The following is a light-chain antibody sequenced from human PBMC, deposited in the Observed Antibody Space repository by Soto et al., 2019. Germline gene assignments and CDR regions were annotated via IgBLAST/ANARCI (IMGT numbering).Light chain of an antibody. J-gene: IGKJ4*01. CDR3: QHYNGDST. CDR1: QSVSRW. Sequence: DIQMSQSPSTLSASVGDRVTITCRASQSVSRWLAWYQQKPGKAPNLLIYKASNLQSGVPSRFSGSGSGTEFTLTISSLQPDDFATYSCQHYNGDSTFGGGTKVDIK. CDR2: KAS. V-gene: IGKV1-5*03.